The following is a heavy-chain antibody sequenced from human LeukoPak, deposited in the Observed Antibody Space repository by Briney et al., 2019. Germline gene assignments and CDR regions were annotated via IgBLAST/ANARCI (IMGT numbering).Heavy chain of an antibody. CDR1: GFTFSSYG. D-gene: IGHD3-10*01. V-gene: IGHV3-30*18. CDR2: ISYDGSNK. CDR3: AKDPIRHYSGSGESITTYFFDY. J-gene: IGHJ4*02. Sequence: PGRSLRLSCAASGFTFSSYGMHWVRQAPGKGLEWVAVISYDGSNKYYADSVKGRFTISRDNSKNTLYLQMNSLRAEDTAVYYCAKDPIRHYSGSGESITTYFFDYWSQGTLVTVSS.